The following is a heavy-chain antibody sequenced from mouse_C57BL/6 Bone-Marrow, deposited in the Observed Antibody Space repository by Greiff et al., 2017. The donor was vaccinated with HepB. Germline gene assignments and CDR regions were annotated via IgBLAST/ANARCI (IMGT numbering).Heavy chain of an antibody. J-gene: IGHJ2*01. V-gene: IGHV5-16*01. CDR1: GFTFSDYY. CDR3: ARGDYGSSYPYFDY. CDR2: INYDGSST. Sequence: EVMLVESEGGLVQPGSSMKLSCTASGFTFSDYYMAWVRQVPEKGLEWVANINYDGSSTYYLDSLKSRFIISRDNVKNILYLQMSSLKSEDTATYYCARGDYGSSYPYFDYWGQGTTLTVSS. D-gene: IGHD1-1*01.